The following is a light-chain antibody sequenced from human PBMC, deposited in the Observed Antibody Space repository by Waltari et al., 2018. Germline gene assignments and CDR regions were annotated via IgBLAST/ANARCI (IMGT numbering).Light chain of an antibody. Sequence: EIVLTQSPGTLSLSPGERATLSCRASQSVSSSSLAWYQQKPGQAPRLLIYGASSRATGIPDRFSGSGSGTDFSLTISRLEPEDFAVYYCQQYSSLPLTFGPWTKVDLK. CDR1: QSVSSSS. J-gene: IGKJ3*01. V-gene: IGKV3-20*01. CDR2: GAS. CDR3: QQYSSLPLT.